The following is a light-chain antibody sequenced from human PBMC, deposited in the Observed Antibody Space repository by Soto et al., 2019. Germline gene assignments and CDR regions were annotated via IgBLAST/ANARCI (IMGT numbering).Light chain of an antibody. V-gene: IGLV2-23*01. CDR3: CSYAGSSTYV. Sequence: LTQPASVSGSPGQSITVSCTGTSSDVGSYNLVSWYQQHPGKAPKLMIYEGTKRPSGVSNRFSGSKSGNTASLTISALQAEDEADYYCCSYAGSSTYVFGTGTRSPS. CDR1: SSDVGSYNL. CDR2: EGT. J-gene: IGLJ1*01.